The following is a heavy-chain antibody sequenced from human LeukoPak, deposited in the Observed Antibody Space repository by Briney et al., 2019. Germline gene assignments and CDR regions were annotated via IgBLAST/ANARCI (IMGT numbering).Heavy chain of an antibody. D-gene: IGHD6-25*01. V-gene: IGHV3-21*01. CDR2: ISSSSSYI. CDR1: GFTFSSYS. Sequence: GGSLRLSCAASGFTFSSYSMNWVRQAPGKGLGWVSSISSSSSYIYYADSVKGRFTISRDNAKNSLYLQMNSLRAEDTAVYYCARRGAVVAAGPFDYWGQGTLVTVSS. J-gene: IGHJ4*02. CDR3: ARRGAVVAAGPFDY.